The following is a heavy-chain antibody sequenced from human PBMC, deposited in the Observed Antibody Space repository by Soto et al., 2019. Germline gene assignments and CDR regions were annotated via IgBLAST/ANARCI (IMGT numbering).Heavy chain of an antibody. J-gene: IGHJ4*02. D-gene: IGHD2-8*02. CDR3: AAGYCGGVCYYFDY. CDR2: INHSGST. V-gene: IGHV4-34*01. Sequence: SETLSLTCAVYGGSFSGYYWSWIRQPPGKGLEWIGEINHSGSTNYNPSLKRRVTISVDTSKNQCSLTLSSVTAADTAVYYCAAGYCGGVCYYFDYWGQGTLVTVAS. CDR1: GGSFSGYY.